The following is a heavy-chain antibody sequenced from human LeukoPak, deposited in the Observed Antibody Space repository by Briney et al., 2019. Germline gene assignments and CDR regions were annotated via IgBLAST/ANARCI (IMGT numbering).Heavy chain of an antibody. Sequence: ASVKVSCKASGYTFTGYYMHWVRQAPGQGLEWIGWINPNSGGTNYAQKFRGRVTMTRDTSISTAYMELSRLRSDDTAVYYCARSVHIVVVTAIGYWGQGTLVTVSS. D-gene: IGHD2-21*02. CDR1: GYTFTGYY. CDR2: INPNSGGT. V-gene: IGHV1-2*02. CDR3: ARSVHIVVVTAIGY. J-gene: IGHJ4*02.